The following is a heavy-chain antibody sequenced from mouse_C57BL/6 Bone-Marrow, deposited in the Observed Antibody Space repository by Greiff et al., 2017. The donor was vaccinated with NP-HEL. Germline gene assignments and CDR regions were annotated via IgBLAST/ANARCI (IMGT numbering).Heavy chain of an antibody. V-gene: IGHV1-4*01. CDR1: GYTFTSYT. CDR3: ARFPITTVETWFAY. CDR2: INPSSGYT. D-gene: IGHD1-1*01. J-gene: IGHJ3*01. Sequence: LQESGAELARPGASVKMSCKASGYTFTSYTMHWVKQRPGQGLEWIGYINPSSGYTKYNQKFKDKATLTADKSSSTAYMQLSSLTSEDSAVYYCARFPITTVETWFAYWGQGTLVTVSA.